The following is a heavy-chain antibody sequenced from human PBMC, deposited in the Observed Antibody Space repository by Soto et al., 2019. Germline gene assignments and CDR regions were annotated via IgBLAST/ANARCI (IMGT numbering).Heavy chain of an antibody. CDR1: GFTFSNDW. CDR3: ARGPRGVYGNDY. Sequence: EVQLVESGGGLVQPGGSLRLSCAASGFTFSNDWMHWVRQAAGKGLVWVSRINWDGGAANYGDSVKGRFTISRDNAKNTVNLQMNSLRGEDTAVYYCARGPRGVYGNDYWGQGALVTVSS. D-gene: IGHD2-8*02. J-gene: IGHJ4*02. CDR2: INWDGGAA. V-gene: IGHV3-74*01.